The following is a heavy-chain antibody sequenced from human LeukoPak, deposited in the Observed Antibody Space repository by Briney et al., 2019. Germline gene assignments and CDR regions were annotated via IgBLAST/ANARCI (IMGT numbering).Heavy chain of an antibody. J-gene: IGHJ4*02. CDR2: IRYDGSNK. Sequence: PGGSLRLSCAASGFTFSSYGMHWVRQAPGKGLEWVAFIRYDGSNKYYADSVKGRFTISRDNSKNTLYLQMSSLRAEDTAVYYCARLPYYYDSSGYYHYWGQGTLVTVSS. CDR1: GFTFSSYG. D-gene: IGHD3-22*01. CDR3: ARLPYYYDSSGYYHY. V-gene: IGHV3-30*02.